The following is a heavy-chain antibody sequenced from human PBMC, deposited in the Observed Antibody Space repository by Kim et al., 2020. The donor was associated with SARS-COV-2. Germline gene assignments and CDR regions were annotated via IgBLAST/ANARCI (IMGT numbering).Heavy chain of an antibody. J-gene: IGHJ4*02. CDR3: ARDGEESGYCSGGSCYYFDY. Sequence: GGSLRLSCAASGFTFSSHAMHWVRQAPGKGLEWVAVISYDGSNKYYVDSVKGRFTISRDNSKNTLYLQMNSLRAEDTAVYYCARDGEESGYCSGGSCYYFDYWGQGTLVTVSS. D-gene: IGHD2-15*01. V-gene: IGHV3-30*04. CDR1: GFTFSSHA. CDR2: ISYDGSNK.